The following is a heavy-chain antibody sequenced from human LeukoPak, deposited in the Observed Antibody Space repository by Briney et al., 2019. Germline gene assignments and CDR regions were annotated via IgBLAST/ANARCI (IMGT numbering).Heavy chain of an antibody. CDR3: ARVGVGYYFDY. J-gene: IGHJ4*01. CDR1: GFTFSSYS. D-gene: IGHD1-26*01. CDR2: ISSSGSYI. V-gene: IGHV3-21*01. Sequence: GGSLRLSCAASGFTFSSYSMNWVRQAPGKGLEWVSSISSSGSYIYYADSVKGRFTISRDNAKNSLYLQMNSLRAEDTAVYYCARVGVGYYFDYWGHGSLVTVSS.